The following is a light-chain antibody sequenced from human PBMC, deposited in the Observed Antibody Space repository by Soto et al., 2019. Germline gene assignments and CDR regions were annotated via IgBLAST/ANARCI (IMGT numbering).Light chain of an antibody. V-gene: IGLV2-11*01. CDR3: CSYAGRYTYV. CDR2: VVT. J-gene: IGLJ1*01. Sequence: SALTQPRSVSGSPGQSVTISCTGTSIDVGDSDFVSWYQQHPGKAPKLMIYVVTKRPSGVPDRFSGSKSGNTASLTISGLQDEDEADYYCCSYAGRYTYVFGTGTKVTVL. CDR1: SIDVGDSDF.